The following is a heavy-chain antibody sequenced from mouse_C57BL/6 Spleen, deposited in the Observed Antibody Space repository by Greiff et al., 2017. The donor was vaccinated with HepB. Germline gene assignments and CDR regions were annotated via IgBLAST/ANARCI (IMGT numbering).Heavy chain of an antibody. CDR1: GYAFTNYL. Sequence: QVQLQQSGAELVRPGTSVKVSCKASGYAFTNYLIEWVKQRPGQGLEWIGVINPGSGGTNYNEKFKGKATMTADKSSSTAYMQHSSLTSEDSAVYCCARSPAQATAWFAYWGQGTLVTVSA. CDR3: ARSPAQATAWFAY. V-gene: IGHV1-54*01. J-gene: IGHJ3*01. CDR2: INPGSGGT. D-gene: IGHD3-2*02.